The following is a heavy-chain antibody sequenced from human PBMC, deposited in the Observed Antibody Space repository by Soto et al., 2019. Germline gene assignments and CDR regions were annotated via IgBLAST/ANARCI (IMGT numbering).Heavy chain of an antibody. V-gene: IGHV4-59*01. CDR3: AGLGITTVTRYYYYYYMDV. CDR2: IYYSGST. Sequence: TSETLSLTCTVSGGSISSYYWSWIRQPPGKGLEWIGYIYYSGSTNYNPSLKSRVTISVDTSKNQFSLKLSSVTAADTAVYYCAGLGITTVTRYYYYYYMDVWGKGTTVTVSS. D-gene: IGHD4-17*01. CDR1: GGSISSYY. J-gene: IGHJ6*03.